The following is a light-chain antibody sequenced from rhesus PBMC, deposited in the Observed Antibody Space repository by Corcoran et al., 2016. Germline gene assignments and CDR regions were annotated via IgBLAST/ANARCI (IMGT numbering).Light chain of an antibody. Sequence: EIVLTQSQAFQSVTLKEKVTITCQASQSIGSSLHWSQQKPDQSPKLLIKNAYQSISGVPSRVSGSGSGTDLPLTITSLEAEDAATYYCQQSSSFPFTFGPGTKLDIK. CDR2: NAY. CDR1: QSIGSS. V-gene: IGKV6-55*01. J-gene: IGKJ3*01. CDR3: QQSSSFPFT.